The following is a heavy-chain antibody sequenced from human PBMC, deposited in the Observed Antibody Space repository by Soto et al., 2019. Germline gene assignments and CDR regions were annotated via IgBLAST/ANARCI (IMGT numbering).Heavy chain of an antibody. J-gene: IGHJ4*02. CDR1: GFSFNSYT. CDR3: ARVTGDRFDY. D-gene: IGHD2-21*02. Sequence: QVQLVESGGGVVRPGRSLRLSCAVSGFSFNSYTLHWVRQAPDKGLEWVAVISYDGSNKYYAGSVKGRFTISRDSSKNTLYLQMNSLRTEDTALYYCARVTGDRFDYWGQGTLVTVST. CDR2: ISYDGSNK. V-gene: IGHV3-30-3*01.